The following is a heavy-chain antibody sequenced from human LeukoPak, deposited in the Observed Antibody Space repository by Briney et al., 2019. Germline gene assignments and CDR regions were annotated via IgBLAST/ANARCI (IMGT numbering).Heavy chain of an antibody. D-gene: IGHD6-19*01. J-gene: IGHJ4*02. Sequence: GGSLRLSCAASGFNFSSYGMHWVRQAPGKGLEWVTSIWFDGSNIHYADSVKGRVIIPRDNSKSALYLQMNSLRAEDTAIYYCARDSLPMAVTGPFDHWGQGALVTVS. V-gene: IGHV3-33*01. CDR1: GFNFSSYG. CDR3: ARDSLPMAVTGPFDH. CDR2: IWFDGSNI.